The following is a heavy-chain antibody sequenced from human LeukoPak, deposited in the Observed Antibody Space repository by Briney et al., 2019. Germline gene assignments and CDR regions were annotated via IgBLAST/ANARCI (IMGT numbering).Heavy chain of an antibody. J-gene: IGHJ4*02. CDR1: GGSFSGYY. D-gene: IGHD3-16*02. CDR3: ARGYDYDYVWGSYRPFDY. CDR2: INHSGST. Sequence: SETLSLTYAVYGGSFSGYYWSWIRQPPGKGLEWIGEINHSGSTNYNPSLKSRVTISVDTSKNQFSLKPSSVTAADTAVYYCARGYDYDYVWGSYRPFDYWGQGTLVTVSS. V-gene: IGHV4-34*01.